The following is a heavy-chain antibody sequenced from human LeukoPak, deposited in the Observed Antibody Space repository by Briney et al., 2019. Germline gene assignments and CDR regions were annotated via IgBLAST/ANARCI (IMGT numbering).Heavy chain of an antibody. V-gene: IGHV3-30-3*01. D-gene: IGHD6-19*01. CDR1: GFTFSSHA. Sequence: SGGSLRLSCAASGFTFSSHAMHWVRQAPGKGLEWVAIISYDGSDKYYADSVKGRLTISRDNSKSTLYLQMISLRTEDTAVYYCARADGSVAGPPSGHWGQGTLVTVSS. J-gene: IGHJ4*02. CDR2: ISYDGSDK. CDR3: ARADGSVAGPPSGH.